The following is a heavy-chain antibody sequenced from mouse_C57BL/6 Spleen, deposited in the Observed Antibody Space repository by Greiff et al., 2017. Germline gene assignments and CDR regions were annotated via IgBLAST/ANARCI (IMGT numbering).Heavy chain of an antibody. Sequence: VQLQQSGAELARPGASVKMSCKASGYTFTSYTMHWVKQRPGKGLEWIGYINPSSGSTKYNQKLKGKATLTVDKSSSIAYMQLSSRTSDDSAVYYCARPSAYYYYAMDDWGQGTSVTVSS. D-gene: IGHD1-1*02. J-gene: IGHJ4*01. CDR1: GYTFTSYT. CDR3: ARPSAYYYYAMDD. V-gene: IGHV1-4*01. CDR2: INPSSGST.